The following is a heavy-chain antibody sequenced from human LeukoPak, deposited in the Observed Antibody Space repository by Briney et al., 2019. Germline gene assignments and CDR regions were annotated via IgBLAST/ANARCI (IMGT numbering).Heavy chain of an antibody. V-gene: IGHV4-59*01. D-gene: IGHD3-10*01. CDR3: ARVPEGTSYYFGY. CDR1: GGSISSYY. CDR2: IYYSGST. J-gene: IGHJ4*02. Sequence: PSETLSLTCTVSGGSISSYYWSWIRQPPGKGLEWIGYIYYSGSTNYNPSLKSRVTISVDTSKNQFSLKLSSVTAADTAVYYCARVPEGTSYYFGYWGQGTLVTVSS.